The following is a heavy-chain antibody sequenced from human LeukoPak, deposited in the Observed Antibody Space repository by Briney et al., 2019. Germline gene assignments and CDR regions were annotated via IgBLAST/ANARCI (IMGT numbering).Heavy chain of an antibody. Sequence: SETLSLTCSVSGGSTSSYYWSWIRQPAGKGLEWIGRIYTTGNTNYNPSLKSRVTISVDTSKNQFSLKLDSVTAADTAVYYCARGIGTINFDYWGQGVLVTVFS. V-gene: IGHV4-4*07. D-gene: IGHD1-7*01. J-gene: IGHJ4*02. CDR2: IYTTGNT. CDR1: GGSTSSYY. CDR3: ARGIGTINFDY.